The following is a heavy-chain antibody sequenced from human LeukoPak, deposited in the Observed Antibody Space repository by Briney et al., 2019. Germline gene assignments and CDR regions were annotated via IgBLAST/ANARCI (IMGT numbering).Heavy chain of an antibody. CDR2: ISGSGGST. Sequence: GGSLRLSCAASGFTFSSYAMSWVRQAPGKGLEWVSSISGSGGSTYYADSVKGRFTISRDNSKNTLYLQMNSLRAEDTAVYYCAKMGRYFDWLLGYWGQGTLVTVSS. D-gene: IGHD3-9*01. V-gene: IGHV3-23*01. J-gene: IGHJ4*02. CDR3: AKMGRYFDWLLGY. CDR1: GFTFSSYA.